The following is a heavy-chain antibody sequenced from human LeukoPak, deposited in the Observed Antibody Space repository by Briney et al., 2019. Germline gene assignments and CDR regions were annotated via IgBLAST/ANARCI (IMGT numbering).Heavy chain of an antibody. V-gene: IGHV3-21*01. CDR2: ISSGSSYI. CDR3: ATFPSGWNRQTPYFDY. D-gene: IGHD6-19*01. Sequence: TGGSLRPSCAASGFSLSSYNLNWVRQAPGEGLEWVSSISSGSSYIHYADSVKGRFTISRDNAKNSLYLQMNSLRVEDTAVYYCATFPSGWNRQTPYFDYWGQGSLVSVSS. J-gene: IGHJ4*02. CDR1: GFSLSSYN.